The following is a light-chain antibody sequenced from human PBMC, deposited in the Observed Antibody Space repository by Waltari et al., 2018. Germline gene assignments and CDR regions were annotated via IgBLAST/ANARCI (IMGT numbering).Light chain of an antibody. CDR3: QQRSIWLVT. V-gene: IGKV3-11*01. Sequence: ELVLTHSPATLSLSPGERATLSCRASQSVSSYLAWYQQKPGQAPRLLIYDASNRVTGIPARFSGSGSGTDFTLTISSLDPEDFAVYYCQQRSIWLVTFGGGTKVEIK. J-gene: IGKJ4*01. CDR2: DAS. CDR1: QSVSSY.